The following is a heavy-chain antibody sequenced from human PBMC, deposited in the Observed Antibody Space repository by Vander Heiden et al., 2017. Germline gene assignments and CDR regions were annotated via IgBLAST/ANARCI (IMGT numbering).Heavy chain of an antibody. CDR2: IIPTLVTA. J-gene: IGHJ3*02. D-gene: IGHD3-22*01. CDR3: AHYYDSSGPWAFDI. CDR1: GVTFSTYA. V-gene: IGHV1-69*06. Sequence: QMQLVQSGPEVKKPGSSVKVSCKASGVTFSTYAVSWVRQAPGLGLEWLGGIIPTLVTASYARKFQGRVTITADRSTNTAYMELNSLRSDDTAVYYCAHYYDSSGPWAFDIWGQGTMITVSS.